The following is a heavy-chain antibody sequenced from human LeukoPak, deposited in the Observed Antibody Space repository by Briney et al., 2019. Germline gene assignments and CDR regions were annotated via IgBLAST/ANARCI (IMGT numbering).Heavy chain of an antibody. V-gene: IGHV3-23*01. Sequence: GGSLRLSCAASGFTFSSYAMIWVRQAPGKGLEWVSGICGSGGSTYYADSVKGRFTISRDNSKNTLYLQMNSLRAEDTAVYYCAKDQTGVAYYFDYWGPGTLVTVSS. J-gene: IGHJ4*02. CDR2: ICGSGGST. CDR1: GFTFSSYA. CDR3: AKDQTGVAYYFDY. D-gene: IGHD5-12*01.